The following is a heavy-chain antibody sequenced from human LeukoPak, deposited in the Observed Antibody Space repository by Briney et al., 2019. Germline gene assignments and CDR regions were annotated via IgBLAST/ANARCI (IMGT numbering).Heavy chain of an antibody. CDR1: GGSISSSNYY. V-gene: IGHV4-39*07. CDR3: ARLSEWLRLSFDS. CDR2: IYSSGST. Sequence: SETLSLTCTVSGGSISSSNYYWGWIRQPPGKGLEWIGIIYSSGSTFYNPSLKSRVTISVDTSKNHFSLNLSSVTAADTAVYYCARLSEWLRLSFDSWGQGTLVTVSS. D-gene: IGHD5-12*01. J-gene: IGHJ4*02.